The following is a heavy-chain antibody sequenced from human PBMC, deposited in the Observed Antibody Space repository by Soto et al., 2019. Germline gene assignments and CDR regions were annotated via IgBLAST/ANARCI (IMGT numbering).Heavy chain of an antibody. J-gene: IGHJ3*02. CDR1: GFTFSSYS. V-gene: IGHV3-21*01. CDR3: ARTLLPSLDAFDI. D-gene: IGHD1-26*01. CDR2: ISSSSSYI. Sequence: PGGSLRLSCAASGFTFSSYSMNWVRQAPGKGLEWVSSISSSSSYIYYADSVKGRFTISRDNAKNSLYLQMNSLRAEDTAVYYCARTLLPSLDAFDIWGQGPMVTVS.